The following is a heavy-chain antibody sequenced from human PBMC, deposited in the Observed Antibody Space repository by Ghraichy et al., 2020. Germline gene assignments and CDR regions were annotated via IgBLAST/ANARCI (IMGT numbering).Heavy chain of an antibody. D-gene: IGHD3-3*01. V-gene: IGHV4-31*03. CDR3: ARETYYDFWSGYRAFDI. Sequence: SETLSLTCTVSGGSISSGGYYWSWIRQHPGKGLEWIGYIYYSGSTYYNPSLKSRVIISVDTSKNQFSLKLNSVTAADTAVYYCARETYYDFWSGYRAFDIWGQGTMVTVSS. J-gene: IGHJ3*02. CDR1: GGSISSGGYY. CDR2: IYYSGST.